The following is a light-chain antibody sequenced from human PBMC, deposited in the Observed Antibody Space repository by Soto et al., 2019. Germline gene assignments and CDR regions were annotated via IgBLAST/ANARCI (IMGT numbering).Light chain of an antibody. CDR1: ITDVGSSNY. Sequence: QSVLTQPASVSGSPGQSITNSCTGTITDVGSSNYVSWYKQHPGKAPKLMIYDVSNRPSGVSNRFSGSKSGNTASLTISGLQAEDEADYYCSSYTTTSTWVFGGGTKLTVL. V-gene: IGLV2-14*01. CDR2: DVS. CDR3: SSYTTTSTWV. J-gene: IGLJ2*01.